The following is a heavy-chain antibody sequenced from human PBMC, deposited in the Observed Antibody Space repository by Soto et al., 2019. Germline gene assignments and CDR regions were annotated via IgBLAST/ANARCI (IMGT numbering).Heavy chain of an antibody. CDR2: IWYDGSNK. CDR3: ARGGGSGSSFVGYYYYTLDV. J-gene: IGHJ6*02. CDR1: GFTFSTYG. Sequence: QVQLVESGGGVVQPGRSLRLSCRASGFTFSTYGMHWVRQAAGRGLEWVTVIWYDGSNKYYADSVKGRFTISRDNSKNTLYLQMNSLRADDTAVYYCARGGGSGSSFVGYYYYTLDVWGQGTTVTVSS. V-gene: IGHV3-33*01. D-gene: IGHD1-26*01.